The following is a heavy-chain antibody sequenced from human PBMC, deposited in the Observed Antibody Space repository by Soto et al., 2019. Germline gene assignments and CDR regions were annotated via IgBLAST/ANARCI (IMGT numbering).Heavy chain of an antibody. Sequence: QVQLQESGPGLVKPSGTLSLTCAVSGGSISSSNWWRWVRQPPGKGLEWIGEIYHSGGTNYNPALKSRVTISVDKSKNQFSLKLSSVTAADTAVYYCASVRGGYYYAMDVWAQGTTVTVSS. D-gene: IGHD3-10*02. CDR1: GGSISSSNW. CDR3: ASVRGGYYYAMDV. CDR2: IYHSGGT. V-gene: IGHV4-4*02. J-gene: IGHJ6*02.